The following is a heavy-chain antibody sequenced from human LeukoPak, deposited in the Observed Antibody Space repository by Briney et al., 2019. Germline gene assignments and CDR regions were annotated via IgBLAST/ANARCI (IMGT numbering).Heavy chain of an antibody. CDR2: IYPGDSDT. CDR3: ARRRDGYNYVGTDY. V-gene: IGHV5-51*01. Sequence: GESLEISFKGSGYRFTSHWIGWVRPMPGKGLGGMGIIYPGDSDTRYSPSFQGQVTISADKSISTAYLQWSSLKASDTAMYYCARRRDGYNYVGTDYWGQGTLVTVSS. J-gene: IGHJ4*02. D-gene: IGHD5-24*01. CDR1: GYRFTSHW.